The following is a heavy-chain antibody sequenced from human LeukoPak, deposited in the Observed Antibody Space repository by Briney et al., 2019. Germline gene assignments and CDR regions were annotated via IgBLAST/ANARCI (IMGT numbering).Heavy chain of an antibody. Sequence: SETLSLTCAVSGGSISSSNWWSWVRPPPGKGLEWIGEIYHSGSTNYNPSLKSRVTISVDKSKNQFSLKLSSVTAADTAVYYCASLSMTEGSYYFDYWGQGTLVTVSS. D-gene: IGHD1-14*01. CDR1: GGSISSSNW. CDR2: IYHSGST. CDR3: ASLSMTEGSYYFDY. V-gene: IGHV4-4*02. J-gene: IGHJ4*02.